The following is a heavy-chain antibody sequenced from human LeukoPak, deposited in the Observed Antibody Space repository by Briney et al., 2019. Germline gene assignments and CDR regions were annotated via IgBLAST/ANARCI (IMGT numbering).Heavy chain of an antibody. D-gene: IGHD1-7*01. J-gene: IGHJ4*02. Sequence: GGSLRLSCAASGFTFTTYWMHWVRQTPGKGLVWVSQINPDGSDSTYADSVKGRFTISRDNAKNTVYFQMNSLRAEDTAVYYFVSDPPGGQLLDFWGQGTLVTVSS. CDR2: INPDGSDS. CDR3: VSDPPGGQLLDF. V-gene: IGHV3-74*01. CDR1: GFTFTTYW.